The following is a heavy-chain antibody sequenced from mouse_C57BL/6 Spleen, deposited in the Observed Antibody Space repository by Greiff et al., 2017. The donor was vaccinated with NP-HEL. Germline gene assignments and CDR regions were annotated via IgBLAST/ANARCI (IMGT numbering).Heavy chain of an antibody. CDR3: ARLGYYGYDGAMDY. J-gene: IGHJ4*01. CDR1: GYAFSSSW. V-gene: IGHV1-82*01. D-gene: IGHD2-2*01. Sequence: QVQLKQSGPELVKPGASVKISCKASGYAFSSSWMNWVKQRPGKGLEWIGRIYPGDGDTNYNGKFKGKATLTADKSSSTAYMQLSSLTSEDSAVYFCARLGYYGYDGAMDYWGQGTSVTVSS. CDR2: IYPGDGDT.